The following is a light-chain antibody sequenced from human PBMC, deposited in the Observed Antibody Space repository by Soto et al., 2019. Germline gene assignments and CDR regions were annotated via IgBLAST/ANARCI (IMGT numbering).Light chain of an antibody. J-gene: IGKJ3*01. Sequence: DIQMTQSPSSLSASVGDRVTITCRASQGISNYVAWYQQKPGTAPKVLISAASTLQSGIPSRFRGSGFGTDFTLNMGTLHPEAVAIYYCQKYSIAPFAFSPATKVQMK. CDR2: AAS. V-gene: IGKV1-27*01. CDR1: QGISNY. CDR3: QKYSIAPFA.